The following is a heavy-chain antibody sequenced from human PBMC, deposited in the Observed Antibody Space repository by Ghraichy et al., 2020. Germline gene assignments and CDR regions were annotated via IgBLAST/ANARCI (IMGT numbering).Heavy chain of an antibody. CDR2: IYYSGST. Sequence: SETLSLTCTVSGGSISSYYWNWIRQPPGKGLEWIGYIYYSGSTNYNSSLKSRVTISVDPSKNQFSLKLSSVTAADTAVYYCARDVVPSATKYGLDVWGQGATVTV. D-gene: IGHD2-2*01. CDR1: GGSISSYY. CDR3: ARDVVPSATKYGLDV. V-gene: IGHV4-59*01. J-gene: IGHJ6*02.